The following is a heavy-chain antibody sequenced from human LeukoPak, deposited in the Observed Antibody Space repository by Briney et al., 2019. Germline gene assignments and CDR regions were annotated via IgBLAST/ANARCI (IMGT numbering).Heavy chain of an antibody. D-gene: IGHD5-24*01. CDR1: GFTFSSYA. Sequence: PGGSLRLSCAASGFTFSSYAMSWVRQAPGKGLEWVSAISGSGGSTHYADSVKGRFTISRDNSKNTLYLQMNSLRAEDTAVYYCAKGVGGGYKVFDYWGQGTLVTVSS. V-gene: IGHV3-23*01. CDR3: AKGVGGGYKVFDY. CDR2: ISGSGGST. J-gene: IGHJ4*02.